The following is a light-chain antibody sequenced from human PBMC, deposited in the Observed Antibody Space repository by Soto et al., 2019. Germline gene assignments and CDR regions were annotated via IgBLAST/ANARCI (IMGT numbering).Light chain of an antibody. CDR1: QSVSSSY. CDR2: GAS. J-gene: IGKJ5*01. CDR3: QQYGSSPPVT. V-gene: IGKV3-20*01. Sequence: EIVLTQSPGTLSLSPGERATLSCRASQSVSSSYLAWYQQKPGQAPRLLIYGASSRATGIPDRFSGSGSGTDFTLTISRLEPXDXAVXXCQQYGSSPPVTFGQGTRLEIK.